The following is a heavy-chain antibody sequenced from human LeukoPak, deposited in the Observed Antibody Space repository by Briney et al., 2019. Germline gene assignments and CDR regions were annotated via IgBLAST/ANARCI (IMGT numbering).Heavy chain of an antibody. D-gene: IGHD4-17*01. CDR1: GGSVSSGNYY. V-gene: IGHV4-61*01. CDR3: ARRVAVNPRYYFDY. Sequence: PSETLSLTCTVSGGSVSSGNYYWSWIRQPPGKGLEWIGYIYYSGSTNSNPSLKSRVTISVDTSKNQFSLKLSSVTAADTAVYYCARRVAVNPRYYFDYWGQGTLVTASS. CDR2: IYYSGST. J-gene: IGHJ4*02.